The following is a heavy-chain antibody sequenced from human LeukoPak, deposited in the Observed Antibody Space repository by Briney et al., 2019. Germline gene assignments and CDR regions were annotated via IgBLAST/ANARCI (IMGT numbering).Heavy chain of an antibody. J-gene: IGHJ6*03. D-gene: IGHD6-13*01. CDR1: GVTFDDYC. CDR3: ARVSTSYSSSWESYYYYYYMDV. V-gene: IGHV3-20*04. Sequence: GGSLRLSCSASGVTFDDYCMSWLRQAPGKGLEWGSGINWNCGSTGYADSVKGRFTISRDNAKNSLYLQMNSLRAEDTALYYCARVSTSYSSSWESYYYYYYMDVWGKGTTVTVSS. CDR2: INWNCGST.